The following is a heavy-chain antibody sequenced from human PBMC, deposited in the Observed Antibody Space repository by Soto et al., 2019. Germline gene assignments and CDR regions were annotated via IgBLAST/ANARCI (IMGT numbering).Heavy chain of an antibody. J-gene: IGHJ3*02. Sequence: ASVKVSCKASGYTFTSYGISWVRQAPGQGLEWMGWINPNSGGTNYAQKFQGWVTMTRDTSISTAYMELSRLRSDDTAVYYCARVGTADAFDICGQGTMVTVSS. CDR1: GYTFTSYG. V-gene: IGHV1-2*04. D-gene: IGHD1-1*01. CDR2: INPNSGGT. CDR3: ARVGTADAFDI.